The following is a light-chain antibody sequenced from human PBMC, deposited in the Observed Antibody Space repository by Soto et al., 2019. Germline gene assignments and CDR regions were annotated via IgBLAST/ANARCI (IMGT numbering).Light chain of an antibody. CDR1: QTISSW. CDR3: QLYNSYSEA. J-gene: IGKJ1*01. CDR2: KAS. V-gene: IGKV1-5*03. Sequence: DIPMTQSPSTLSGSVGDRVTITCRASQTISSWLAWYQQKPGKAPKLLIYKASTLKSGVPSRFSGSGSGTEFTLTISSLQPDDFATYYGQLYNSYSEAFGQGTKVELK.